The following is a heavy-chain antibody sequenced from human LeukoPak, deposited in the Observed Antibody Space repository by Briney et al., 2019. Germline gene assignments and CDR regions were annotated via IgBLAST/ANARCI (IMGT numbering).Heavy chain of an antibody. CDR1: GFTFVDAW. J-gene: IGHJ4*02. Sequence: LGGSLRLSCAGSGFTFVDAWMNWVRQAPGKGLEWVGRIKSKSDGGTTDYAAPVKGRFTISRDDSKRTLFLQMNSLKTEDTGMYYCTTDPFLPTDYWGQGTLVTVSS. V-gene: IGHV3-15*01. CDR3: TTDPFLPTDY. CDR2: IKSKSDGGTT.